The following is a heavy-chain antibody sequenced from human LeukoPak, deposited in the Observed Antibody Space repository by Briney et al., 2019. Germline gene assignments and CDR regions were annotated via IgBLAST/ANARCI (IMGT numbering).Heavy chain of an antibody. V-gene: IGHV3-7*01. J-gene: IGHJ4*02. D-gene: IGHD4-23*01. Sequence: PGGSLRLSCAGSGFTFRSYWISWVRQAPGKGLEWVANINQDGSEKYYVDSVRGRFTISRDNAKNSLYLQMNSLRAEDTAVYYCAISSPVATVGYWGQGTLVTVSS. CDR1: GFTFRSYW. CDR2: INQDGSEK. CDR3: AISSPVATVGY.